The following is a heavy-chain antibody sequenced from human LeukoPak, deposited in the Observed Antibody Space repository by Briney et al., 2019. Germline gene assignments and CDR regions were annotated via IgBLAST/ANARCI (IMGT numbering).Heavy chain of an antibody. CDR2: INPNSGGT. Sequence: ASVKVSCKASGYTFTGYYMHWVRQAPGQGLERMGWINPNSGGTNYAQKFQGRVTMTRDTSISTAYMELSRLRSDDTAVYYCARDAGFWSGYYWFDPWGQGTLVTVSS. CDR1: GYTFTGYY. CDR3: ARDAGFWSGYYWFDP. J-gene: IGHJ5*02. V-gene: IGHV1-2*02. D-gene: IGHD3-3*01.